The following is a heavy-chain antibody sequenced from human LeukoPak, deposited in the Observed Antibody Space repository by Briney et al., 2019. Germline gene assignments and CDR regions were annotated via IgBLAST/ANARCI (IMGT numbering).Heavy chain of an antibody. CDR3: ARAGITIFGAVNRYGMDV. Sequence: PGGSLRLSCAASGFTFSSYWMSWVRQAPGKGLEWVANIKQDGSEKYYVDSVKGRFTISRDNAKNSLYLQMNSLRAEDTAVYYCARAGITIFGAVNRYGMDVWGQGTTVTVSS. CDR2: IKQDGSEK. J-gene: IGHJ6*02. CDR1: GFTFSSYW. V-gene: IGHV3-7*01. D-gene: IGHD3-3*01.